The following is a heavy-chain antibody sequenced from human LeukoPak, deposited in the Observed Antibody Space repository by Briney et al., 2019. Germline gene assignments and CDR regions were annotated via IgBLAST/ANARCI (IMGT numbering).Heavy chain of an antibody. D-gene: IGHD2-2*01. CDR2: ISGSGGST. CDR1: GFTFSSYA. J-gene: IGHJ4*02. V-gene: IGHV3-23*01. Sequence: PGGSLRLSCAASGFTFSSYAMSWVRQAPGKGLEWVSAISGSGGSTYYADSVKGRFTISRDNSKNTLYLQMTSLRAEDTAVYYCAKEVGYCSSTSCYPSYWGQGTLVTVSS. CDR3: AKEVGYCSSTSCYPSY.